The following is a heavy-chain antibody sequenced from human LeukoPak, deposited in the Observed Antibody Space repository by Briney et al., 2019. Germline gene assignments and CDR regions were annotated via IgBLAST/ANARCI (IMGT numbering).Heavy chain of an antibody. CDR1: GFSFSTYG. Sequence: PGGSLRLSCAASGFSFSTYGMHWVRQAPGKGLERVAAIWSDGSNKNYADSVKGRFTISRDNSKNTLYLQMNSLRTEDTAVYYCARDWAVGWGQGTLVSVSS. D-gene: IGHD3-10*01. J-gene: IGHJ4*02. CDR2: IWSDGSNK. CDR3: ARDWAVG. V-gene: IGHV3-33*01.